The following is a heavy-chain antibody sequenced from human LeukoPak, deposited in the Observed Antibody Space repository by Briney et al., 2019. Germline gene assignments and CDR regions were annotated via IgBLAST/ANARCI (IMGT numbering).Heavy chain of an antibody. D-gene: IGHD3-10*01. CDR2: INHSGST. CDR1: GGSFSGYY. J-gene: IGHJ4*02. Sequence: SETLSLTCAVYGGSFSGYYWSWIRQPPGKGLEWIGEINHSGSTNYNPSLKSRVTISVDTSKNQFSLRLSSVTAADTAVYYCARDGGVFGSGSYLNYWGQGALVTVSS. CDR3: ARDGGVFGSGSYLNY. V-gene: IGHV4-34*01.